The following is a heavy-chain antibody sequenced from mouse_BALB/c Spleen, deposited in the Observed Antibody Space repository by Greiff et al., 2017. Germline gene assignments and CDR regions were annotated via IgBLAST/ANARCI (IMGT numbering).Heavy chain of an antibody. D-gene: IGHD2-1*01. CDR3: ARGRGNYDYAIDY. Sequence: EVKLVESGGGLVKPGGSLKLSCAASGFTFSSYTMSWVRQTPGKRLEWVATISSGGGNTYYPDSVKGRFTISRDNAKNNLYLQLSSLRSEDTALYYCARGRGNYDYAIDYWGQGTSVTVSS. CDR1: GFTFSSYT. J-gene: IGHJ4*01. V-gene: IGHV5-9*03. CDR2: ISSGGGNT.